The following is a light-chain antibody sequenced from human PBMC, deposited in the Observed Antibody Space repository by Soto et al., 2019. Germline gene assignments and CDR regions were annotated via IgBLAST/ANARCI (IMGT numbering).Light chain of an antibody. J-gene: IGKJ1*01. CDR3: QQYGSSPPWT. Sequence: EIVLTQSLGTLSLTPGERATLSCRASQTVASNYFAWYQQRPGQAPRLLIYGTSSRATGIPDRFSGSGSGTDFTLTISRLEPEDFAVYYCQQYGSSPPWTFGQGTKVDIK. CDR1: QTVASNY. V-gene: IGKV3-20*01. CDR2: GTS.